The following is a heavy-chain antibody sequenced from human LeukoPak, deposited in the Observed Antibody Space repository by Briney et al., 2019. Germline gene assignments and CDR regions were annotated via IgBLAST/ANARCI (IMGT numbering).Heavy chain of an antibody. CDR1: GYTLTELS. CDR2: FDPEDGET. V-gene: IGHV1-24*01. J-gene: IGHJ5*02. CDR3: ATGYYYDSSGYSWFDP. D-gene: IGHD3-22*01. Sequence: GASVKVSCKVSGYTLTELSMHWVRQAPGKGLEWMGGFDPEDGETIYAQKFQGRVTMTEDTSTDTAYMELSSLRSEDTAVYYCATGYYYDSSGYSWFDPWGQGTLVTVSS.